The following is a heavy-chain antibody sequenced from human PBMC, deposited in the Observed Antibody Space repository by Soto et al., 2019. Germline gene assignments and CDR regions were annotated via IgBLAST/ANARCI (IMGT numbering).Heavy chain of an antibody. J-gene: IGHJ5*02. CDR3: ARVYGDYRSWFDP. CDR2: IYYTDTT. CDR1: GGSISSGGYY. D-gene: IGHD4-17*01. V-gene: IGHV4-31*03. Sequence: QVQLQESGPGLVKPSQTLSLTCTVSGGSISSGGYYWSWIRQHPGKGLEWIGYIYYTDTTYYNPSLKSRVTISVDTSKNQFSLELISVTAADTAVYYCARVYGDYRSWFDPWGQGTLVTVSS.